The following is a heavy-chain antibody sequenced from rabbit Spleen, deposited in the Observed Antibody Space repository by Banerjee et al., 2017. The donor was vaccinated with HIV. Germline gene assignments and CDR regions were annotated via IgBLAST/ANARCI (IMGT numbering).Heavy chain of an antibody. CDR2: INAGSSANT. D-gene: IGHD1-1*01. CDR1: GFSFISSYY. CDR3: ARSYGDSGYSSYYL. J-gene: IGHJ4*01. Sequence: QSLEESGGDLVKPGTSLTLTCTASGFSFISSYYMCWVRQAPGKGLEWIACINAGSSANTSVATWAKCRFTISKTASTTVTLQMTSLTAVDTATYFCARSYGDSGYSSYYLWGPGSLVTVS. V-gene: IGHV1S40*01.